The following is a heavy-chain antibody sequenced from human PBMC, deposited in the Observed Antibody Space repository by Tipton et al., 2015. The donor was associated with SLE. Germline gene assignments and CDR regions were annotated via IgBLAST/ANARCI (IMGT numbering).Heavy chain of an antibody. D-gene: IGHD3-22*01. CDR3: ARATHYDSSGPLAFDI. V-gene: IGHV3-20*01. CDR1: GFTFDDYG. CDR2: INWNGGST. J-gene: IGHJ3*02. Sequence: SLRLSCAASGFTFDDYGMSWVRQAPGKGLEWVSGINWNGGSTGYADSVKGRFTISRDNAKNSLYLQMNSLRAEDTALYHCARATHYDSSGPLAFDIWGQGTMVTVSS.